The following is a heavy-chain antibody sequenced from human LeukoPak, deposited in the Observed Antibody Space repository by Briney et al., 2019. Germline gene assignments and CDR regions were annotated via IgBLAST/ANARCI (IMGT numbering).Heavy chain of an antibody. CDR3: ARAAGAAGGQYFDY. CDR2: VYTDGDT. Sequence: SETLSLTCTVSGGSISGYYWSWIRQPAGQGREWIGRVYTDGDTSYKHSPKSRVTMTVDTSKNQIALKLRPVTAADTALYYCARAAGAAGGQYFDYWGQGSLVTVSS. D-gene: IGHD6-13*01. V-gene: IGHV4-4*07. J-gene: IGHJ4*02. CDR1: GGSISGYY.